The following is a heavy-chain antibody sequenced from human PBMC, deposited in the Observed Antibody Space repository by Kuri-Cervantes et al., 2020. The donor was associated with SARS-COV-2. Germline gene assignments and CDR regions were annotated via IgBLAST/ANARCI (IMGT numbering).Heavy chain of an antibody. V-gene: IGHV4-39*01. D-gene: IGHD3-3*01. CDR3: TTVGYYDFWSGFDY. Sequence: GSLRLSCTVSGGSISSSSYYWGWIRQPPGKGLEWIGSIYYSGSTYYNPSLKSRVTISVDTSKNQFSLKLSSMTAADTAVYYCTTVGYYDFWSGFDYWGQGTLVTVSS. CDR2: IYYSGST. J-gene: IGHJ4*02. CDR1: GGSISSSSYY.